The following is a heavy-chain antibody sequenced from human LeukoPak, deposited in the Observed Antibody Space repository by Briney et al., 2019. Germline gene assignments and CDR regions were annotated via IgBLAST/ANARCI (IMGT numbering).Heavy chain of an antibody. V-gene: IGHV3-74*01. CDR3: ARDDFGI. Sequence: PGRSLRLSCAASGFTFSSYGMHWVRQAPGKGLVWVARINSDGSATSHADSVKGRFTISRDNAKNTLYLQVNSLRAEDTAVYYCARDDFGIWGQGTMVTVSS. J-gene: IGHJ3*02. CDR1: GFTFSSYG. CDR2: INSDGSAT.